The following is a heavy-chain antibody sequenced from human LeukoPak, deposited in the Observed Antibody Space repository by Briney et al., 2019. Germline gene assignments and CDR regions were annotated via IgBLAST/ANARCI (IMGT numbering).Heavy chain of an antibody. Sequence: ASVKVSCKASGGTFSSYTITWVRQAPGQGLGWMGRIIPILGIANYAQKFQGRVTITADKSTSTAYMELSSLRSEDTAVYYCARDVATLYYFDYWGQGTLVTVSS. CDR3: ARDVATLYYFDY. CDR1: GGTFSSYT. D-gene: IGHD6-6*01. J-gene: IGHJ4*02. V-gene: IGHV1-69*04. CDR2: IIPILGIA.